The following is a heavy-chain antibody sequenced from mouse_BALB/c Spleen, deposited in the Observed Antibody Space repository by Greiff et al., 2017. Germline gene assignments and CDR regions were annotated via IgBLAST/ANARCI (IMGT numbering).Heavy chain of an antibody. J-gene: IGHJ4*01. CDR1: GFTFSSFG. D-gene: IGHD1-1*01. CDR2: ISSGSSTI. CDR3: ARWGYYGSSHNYYAMDY. Sequence: EVKLVESGGGLVQPGGSRKLSCAASGFTFSSFGMHWVRQAPEKGLEWVAYISSGSSTIYYADTVKGRFTISRDNPKNTLFLQMTSLRSEDTAMYYCARWGYYGSSHNYYAMDYWGQGTSVTVSS. V-gene: IGHV5-17*02.